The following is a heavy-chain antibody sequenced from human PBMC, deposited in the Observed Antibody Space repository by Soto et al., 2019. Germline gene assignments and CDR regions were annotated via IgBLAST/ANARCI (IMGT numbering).Heavy chain of an antibody. CDR3: ARALIRSLDWVPEYYYYAMAV. D-gene: IGHD2-8*02. CDR1: GHSFSAYY. Sequence: QVQLVQSGAEVKKPGASVTVSCRASGHSFSAYYMHWVRQAPGQGLEWVGWINPNGGGTKYAQKFQGRVTMTRDSSTKTVYMELTRMRPNETAVYYCARALIRSLDWVPEYYYYAMAVWGQGTTVTVSS. CDR2: INPNGGGT. V-gene: IGHV1-2*02. J-gene: IGHJ6*02.